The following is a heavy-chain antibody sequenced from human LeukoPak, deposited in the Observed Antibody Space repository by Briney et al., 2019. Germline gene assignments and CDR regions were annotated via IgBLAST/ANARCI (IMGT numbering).Heavy chain of an antibody. J-gene: IGHJ4*02. CDR3: ARHGTISSESYFDY. CDR1: GGSVSSYH. Sequence: PSETLSLTCSVSGGSVSSYHWSWLPQSPGKGLEGIGYIHNSGRTNYNPSLKSRVTGFVDTSKNQVSLRLSSVTAADTAVYYCARHGTISSESYFDYWGQGALVTVSS. CDR2: IHNSGRT. V-gene: IGHV4-59*08. D-gene: IGHD1-14*01.